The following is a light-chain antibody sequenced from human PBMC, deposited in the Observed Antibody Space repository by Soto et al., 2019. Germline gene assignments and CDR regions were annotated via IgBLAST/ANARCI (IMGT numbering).Light chain of an antibody. V-gene: IGKV3-11*01. CDR2: DAS. CDR3: QQRSNWPRA. J-gene: IGKJ5*01. CDR1: QSVSSY. Sequence: EILMTQSPCTLSVSPGEGATLSCRASQSVSSYLDWYQQKPGQAPRLLIYDASNSATGSPARFSGSGSGTDFTLTISSLAPEDFAVYYCQQRSNWPRAFGQGTRLEIK.